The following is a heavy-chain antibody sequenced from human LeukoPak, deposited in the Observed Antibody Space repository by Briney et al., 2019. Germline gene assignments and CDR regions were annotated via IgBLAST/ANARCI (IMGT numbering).Heavy chain of an antibody. Sequence: GASVKVSCKASGYTFTSYAMNWVRQAPGQGLEWMGGIIPIFGTANYAQKFQGRVTISADESTSTAYMELSSLRSEDTAVYYCVRVLAGSDSRGYYWDFFDIWGQGTMVTVSS. CDR2: IIPIFGTA. D-gene: IGHD3-22*01. V-gene: IGHV1-69*13. J-gene: IGHJ3*02. CDR1: GYTFTSYA. CDR3: VRVLAGSDSRGYYWDFFDI.